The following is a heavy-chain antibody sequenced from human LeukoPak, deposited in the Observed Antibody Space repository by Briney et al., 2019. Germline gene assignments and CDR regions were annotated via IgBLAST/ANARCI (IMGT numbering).Heavy chain of an antibody. J-gene: IGHJ6*03. CDR2: INPNSGGT. Sequence: ASVKVSCKASGYTFTGYYMHWVRQAPGQGLEWMGWINPNSGGTNYAQKFQGRVTMTRDTSISTAYMELSRLRSDGTAVYYCARRSDNATTKSGYYYYYMDVWGKGTTVTISS. CDR3: ARRSDNATTKSGYYYYYMDV. V-gene: IGHV1-2*02. CDR1: GYTFTGYY. D-gene: IGHD1-26*01.